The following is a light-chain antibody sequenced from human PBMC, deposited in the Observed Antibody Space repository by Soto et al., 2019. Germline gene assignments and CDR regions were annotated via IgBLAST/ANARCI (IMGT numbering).Light chain of an antibody. V-gene: IGKV3-20*01. CDR2: DTS. Sequence: EVVLTQSPGTLSLSPRERATLSCRSSQSLANSFIAWYQQKPGQAPRLLIYDTSSRASGIPDRFSGSGSGTDFTLTISRLETEDFAVFYCQQYGTSEIIFGQGTRLEIK. J-gene: IGKJ5*01. CDR1: QSLANSF. CDR3: QQYGTSEII.